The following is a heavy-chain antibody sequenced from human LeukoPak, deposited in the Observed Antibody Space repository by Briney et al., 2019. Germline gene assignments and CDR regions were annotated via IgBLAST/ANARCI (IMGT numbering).Heavy chain of an antibody. CDR2: IRYDGSNK. Sequence: PGGSPRLSCAASGFTFSSYGMHWVRQAPGKGLEWVAFIRYDGSNKYYADSVKGRFTISRDNSKNTLYLQMNSLRAEDTAVYYCAKDSVSAPELLWFGELYYGMDVWGQGTTVTVSS. D-gene: IGHD3-10*01. CDR3: AKDSVSAPELLWFGELYYGMDV. J-gene: IGHJ6*02. CDR1: GFTFSSYG. V-gene: IGHV3-30*02.